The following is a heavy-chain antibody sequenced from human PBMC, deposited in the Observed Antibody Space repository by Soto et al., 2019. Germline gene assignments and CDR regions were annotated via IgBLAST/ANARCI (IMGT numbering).Heavy chain of an antibody. Sequence: KTSETLSLTCTVSGGSISGYYWSWVRQPAGKGLEWVGRIYSDGTTNYSPSLKSRVTMSLDTSKDQLSLHLNSVTAADTAVYYCSRVGCSNSKCYTRGMDVWGQGTTVTVSS. D-gene: IGHD2-2*01. CDR2: IYSDGTT. CDR1: GGSISGYY. V-gene: IGHV4-4*07. CDR3: SRVGCSNSKCYTRGMDV. J-gene: IGHJ6*02.